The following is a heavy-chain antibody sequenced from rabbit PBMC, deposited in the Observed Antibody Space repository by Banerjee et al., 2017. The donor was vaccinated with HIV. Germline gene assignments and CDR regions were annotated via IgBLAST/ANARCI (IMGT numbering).Heavy chain of an antibody. CDR2: IGAAST. V-gene: IGHV1S40*01. D-gene: IGHD4-2*01. CDR1: GIDISRYN. Sequence: QQLEESGGGLVKPGGTLTLTCKASGIDISRYNMQWFRQAPGKGLEWIACIGAASTYYATWAKGRFTISKTSSTTVTLQMTSLTAADTATYFCARDRDWTLDLWGPGTLVTVS. J-gene: IGHJ4*01. CDR3: ARDRDWTLDL.